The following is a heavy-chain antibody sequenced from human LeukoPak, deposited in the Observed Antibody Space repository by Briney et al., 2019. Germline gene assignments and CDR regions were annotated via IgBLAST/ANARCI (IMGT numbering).Heavy chain of an antibody. D-gene: IGHD1-14*01. CDR1: GGSFSGYY. Sequence: SETLSLTCAVYGGSFSGYYWSWIRQPPGKGLEWIGEINHSGSTNYNPSLKSRVTISVDTSKNQFSLKLSSVTAADTAAYYCARGGIPTYDAFDIWGQGTMVTVSS. V-gene: IGHV4-34*01. CDR3: ARGGIPTYDAFDI. J-gene: IGHJ3*02. CDR2: INHSGST.